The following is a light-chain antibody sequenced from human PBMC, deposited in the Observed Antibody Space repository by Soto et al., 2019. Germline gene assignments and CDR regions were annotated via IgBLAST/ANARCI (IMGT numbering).Light chain of an antibody. Sequence: QSALTQPASVSGSPGQSITISCTGTSSDIGGYNYVSCYLQHPGKAPRLIIYEVSNRPSGVSNHFSGSKSGNTASLTISGLQTEDEADYYCSSYTGSSTLDVFGTGTKVTVL. J-gene: IGLJ1*01. CDR2: EVS. CDR1: SSDIGGYNY. CDR3: SSYTGSSTLDV. V-gene: IGLV2-14*01.